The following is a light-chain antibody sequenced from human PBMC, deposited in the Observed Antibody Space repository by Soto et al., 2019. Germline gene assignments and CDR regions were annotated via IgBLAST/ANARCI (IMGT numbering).Light chain of an antibody. CDR2: AAS. J-gene: IGKJ5*01. Sequence: DIQLTQSPSSVSASVGDRGTIPGRASQSINIYLNWYQQKPGKAPNVIIYAASSFQSGVPSRFSGSGSGTHFTLTISSLQPEDVATYYCQQLHGYPITFGQGTRLEI. CDR3: QQLHGYPIT. CDR1: QSINIY. V-gene: IGKV1-39*01.